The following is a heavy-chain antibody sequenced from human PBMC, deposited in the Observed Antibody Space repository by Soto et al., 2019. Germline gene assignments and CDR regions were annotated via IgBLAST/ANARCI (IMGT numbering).Heavy chain of an antibody. CDR1: GFTFSGYW. CDR3: ARAPYINAWYRFDL. Sequence: SLRLSCEASGFTFSGYWMSWVRQAPGKGLERVADIKHDGSVKFYVDSVKGRFTISRDNAKKLLYLQMSGLRAEDTALYYCARAPYINAWYRFDLWGQGTLVTVSS. D-gene: IGHD6-13*01. CDR2: IKHDGSVK. V-gene: IGHV3-7*03. J-gene: IGHJ4*02.